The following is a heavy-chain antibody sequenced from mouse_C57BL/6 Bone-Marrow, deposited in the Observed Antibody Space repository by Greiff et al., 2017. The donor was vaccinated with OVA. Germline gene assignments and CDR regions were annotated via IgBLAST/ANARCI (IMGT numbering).Heavy chain of an antibody. D-gene: IGHD4-1*01. CDR3: KERLTGYFDY. CDR1: GYTFTDYE. V-gene: IGHV1-15*01. Sequence: VKLMESGAELVRPGASVTLSCKASGYTFTDYEMHWVKQTPVHGLEWIGAIDPETGGTAYNQKFKGKAILTADKSSSTAYMELRSLTSEDSAVYYCKERLTGYFDYWGQGTTLTVSS. J-gene: IGHJ2*01. CDR2: IDPETGGT.